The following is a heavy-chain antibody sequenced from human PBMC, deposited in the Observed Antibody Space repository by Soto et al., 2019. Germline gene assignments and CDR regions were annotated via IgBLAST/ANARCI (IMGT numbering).Heavy chain of an antibody. CDR3: AHTGRHLAAGTDYYYYGMDV. J-gene: IGHJ6*02. Sequence: QITLKESGPTLVKPTQTLTLTCTFSGFSLSTSGVGVGWIRQPPGKALEWLALIYWDDDKRYSPSLKSRLTITKDTSKNQVVLTMTNMDPVDTATYYCAHTGRHLAAGTDYYYYGMDVWGQGTTVTVSS. CDR2: IYWDDDK. CDR1: GFSLSTSGVG. V-gene: IGHV2-5*02. D-gene: IGHD6-13*01.